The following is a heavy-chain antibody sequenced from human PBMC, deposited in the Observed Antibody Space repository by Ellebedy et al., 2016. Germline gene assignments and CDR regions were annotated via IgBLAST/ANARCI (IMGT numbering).Heavy chain of an antibody. CDR1: GASIGSGDYY. Sequence: SETLSLTCTVSGASIGSGDYYWTWIRHHPGKGREWIGSFYHSGTTYYNPSLKNRVSISADTSKNQFSLNLRSVTAADTAVYYCARDSAVLPSAPLRYFDLWGRGTLVTVSS. CDR2: FYHSGTT. V-gene: IGHV4-31*03. D-gene: IGHD2-2*01. J-gene: IGHJ2*01. CDR3: ARDSAVLPSAPLRYFDL.